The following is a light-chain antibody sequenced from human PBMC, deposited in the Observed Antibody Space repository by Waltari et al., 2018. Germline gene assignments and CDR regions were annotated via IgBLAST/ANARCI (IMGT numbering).Light chain of an antibody. CDR3: QQYGGSPLIT. V-gene: IGKV3-20*01. CDR1: QSVSSSY. Sequence: EIVLTQSPGTLSLSPGERATLSCRASQSVSSSYLAWYQQIPGQAPRVLIYVASIRATGIPERFSGSGSGTYFTLTISRLEPDDFAVYYCQQYGGSPLITFGQGTRLDIK. J-gene: IGKJ5*01. CDR2: VAS.